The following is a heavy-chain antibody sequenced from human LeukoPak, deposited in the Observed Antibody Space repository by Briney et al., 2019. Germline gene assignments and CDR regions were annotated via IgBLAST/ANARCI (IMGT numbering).Heavy chain of an antibody. Sequence: GGSLRLSCAASGFTFSSYAMSWVRQAPGKGLEWVSAISGSGSTTYYADSVKGRFTFSRDNSKNTLYLQMNSLRAEDTAICYCAKRSSGYYFDYWGPGTLVTVSS. CDR2: ISGSGSTT. CDR3: AKRSSGYYFDY. CDR1: GFTFSSYA. V-gene: IGHV3-23*01. D-gene: IGHD6-25*01. J-gene: IGHJ4*02.